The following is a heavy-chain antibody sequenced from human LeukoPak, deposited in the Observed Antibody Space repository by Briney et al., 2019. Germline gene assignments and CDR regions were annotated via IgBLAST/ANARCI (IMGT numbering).Heavy chain of an antibody. CDR1: GYTFTDYY. J-gene: IGHJ4*02. Sequence: ASVKVSCKVSGYTFTDYYMHWVQQAPGKGLELMGLVDPEDGETIYAEKFQGRVTITADTSTDTAYMELSSLRSEDTAVYYCATYYGSGSYARYYFDYWGQGTLVTVSS. V-gene: IGHV1-69-2*01. CDR3: ATYYGSGSYARYYFDY. D-gene: IGHD3-10*01. CDR2: VDPEDGET.